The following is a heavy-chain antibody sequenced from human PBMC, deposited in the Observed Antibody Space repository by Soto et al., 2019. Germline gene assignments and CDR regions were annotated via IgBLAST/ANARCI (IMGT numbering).Heavy chain of an antibody. Sequence: QVQLQESGPGLVNPSGTLSLTCTVSGGSISNFFWNWIRQPPGKGLEWIGYIYYSGRANYSPSLKSRATISEDTSENNLSLKLRSVTAADTAVYYSVRGEYSSGVSCYGEYNWFDLWGQGTLVTVSS. CDR1: GGSISNFF. CDR3: VRGEYSSGVSCYGEYNWFDL. CDR2: IYYSGRA. J-gene: IGHJ5*02. D-gene: IGHD2-15*01. V-gene: IGHV4-59*01.